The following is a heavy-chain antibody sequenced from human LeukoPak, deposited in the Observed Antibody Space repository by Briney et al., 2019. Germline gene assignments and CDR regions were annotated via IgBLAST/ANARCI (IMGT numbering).Heavy chain of an antibody. CDR2: IRYDGSNK. CDR1: GFTFSSYG. V-gene: IGHV3-30*02. D-gene: IGHD3-10*01. J-gene: IGHJ5*02. Sequence: GGSLRLFCAASGFTFSSYGMHWVRQAPGKGLEWVAFIRYDGSNKYYADSVKGRFTISRDNTKNTLYLHMNSLRAEDTAMYYCVNLHYPSESWGQGTLVTVSS. CDR3: VNLHYPSES.